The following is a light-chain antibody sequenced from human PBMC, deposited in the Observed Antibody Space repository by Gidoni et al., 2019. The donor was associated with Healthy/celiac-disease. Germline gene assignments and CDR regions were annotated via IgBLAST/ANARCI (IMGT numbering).Light chain of an antibody. CDR3: QHSYRTPRT. V-gene: IGKV1-39*01. CDR1: QSISSF. J-gene: IGKJ1*01. CDR2: AAS. Sequence: DIQMTQSPSSLSAYVGDRVTITCRATQSISSFLNWYQQNPGKAPQLLIYAASSLQSGVPSRFSGSGSGTDFSLTISSLQPEDFASYYCQHSYRTPRTFGQGTKVEIK.